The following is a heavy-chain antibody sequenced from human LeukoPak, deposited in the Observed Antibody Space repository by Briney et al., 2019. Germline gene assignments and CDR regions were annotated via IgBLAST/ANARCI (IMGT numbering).Heavy chain of an antibody. J-gene: IGHJ4*02. CDR3: AREYSSGWSYHFDS. V-gene: IGHV1-18*01. Sequence: ASVKVSCKASGYTFTSYGISWVRQAPGQGLEWMGRINVYNGNTNYAQKFQGRVTMTTDTSTSTAYMELRSLTSDDTAAYYCAREYSSGWSYHFDSWGQGTLVTVSS. D-gene: IGHD6-19*01. CDR1: GYTFTSYG. CDR2: INVYNGNT.